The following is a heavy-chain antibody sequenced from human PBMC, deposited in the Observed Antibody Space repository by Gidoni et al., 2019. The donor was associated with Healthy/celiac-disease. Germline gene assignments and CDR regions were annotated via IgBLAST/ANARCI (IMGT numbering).Heavy chain of an antibody. J-gene: IGHJ4*02. V-gene: IGHV3-21*01. Sequence: EVQLVESGGGLVKPGGSLRLSCAASGFTFSSYNMDWVRQAPGKGLEWVSSISSSSSYIYYADSVKGRFTISRDNAKNSLYLQMNSLRAEDTAVYYCARDDILLLSSNDYWGQGTLVTVSS. CDR1: GFTFSSYN. CDR2: ISSSSSYI. CDR3: ARDDILLLSSNDY. D-gene: IGHD3-10*01.